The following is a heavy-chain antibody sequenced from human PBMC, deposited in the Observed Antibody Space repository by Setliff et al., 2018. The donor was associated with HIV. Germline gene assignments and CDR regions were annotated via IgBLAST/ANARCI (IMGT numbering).Heavy chain of an antibody. V-gene: IGHV1-69*10. CDR2: IIPILGIA. J-gene: IGHJ4*02. CDR1: GYTFTNNG. Sequence: GASVKVSCKASGYTFTNNGINWVRQAPGQGLEWMGGIIPILGIANYAQKFQGRVTITADKSTSTAYMELSSLRSEDTAVYYCVGSSGWYIHFDYWGQGTLVTVSS. CDR3: VGSSGWYIHFDY. D-gene: IGHD6-19*01.